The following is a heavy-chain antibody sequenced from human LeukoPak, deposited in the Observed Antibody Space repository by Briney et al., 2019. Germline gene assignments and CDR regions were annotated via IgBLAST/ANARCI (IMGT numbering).Heavy chain of an antibody. J-gene: IGHJ4*02. V-gene: IGHV4-38-2*02. CDR2: VYHSGTT. Sequence: SDTLSLTCSVSGYFLSSGFYWGWIRQPPGKGLEWIASVYHSGTTIYNPSLKSRVTMSMDTSMNHYSLKLGSVTAADTAVYYCARTLSDSSPVATWGQGTLVTVSS. CDR1: GYFLSSGFY. CDR3: ARTLSDSSPVAT. D-gene: IGHD3-22*01.